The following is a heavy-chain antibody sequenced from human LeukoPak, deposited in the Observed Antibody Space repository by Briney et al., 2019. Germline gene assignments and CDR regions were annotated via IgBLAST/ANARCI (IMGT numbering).Heavy chain of an antibody. CDR3: AREWLGNYYYGMDV. CDR1: GFTFSSYA. V-gene: IGHV3-30-3*01. D-gene: IGHD6-19*01. Sequence: GGSLRLSCAASGFTFSSYAMHWVRQAPGKGLEWVAVISYDGSNKYYADSVKGRFTISRDNSKNTLYLQMNSLRAEDTAVYYCAREWLGNYYYGMDVWGQGTTVTVSS. CDR2: ISYDGSNK. J-gene: IGHJ6*02.